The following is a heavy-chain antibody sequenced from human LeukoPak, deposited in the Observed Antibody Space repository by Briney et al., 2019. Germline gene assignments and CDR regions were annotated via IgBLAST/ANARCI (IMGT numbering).Heavy chain of an antibody. Sequence: GTSLRLSCAASGFIFSDYAMHWVRQAPGKGLEWVAQIWFDGSKKNYADSVKGRFTISRDQSKNTVSLQMNSLRAEDTALYYCAKDGQSYAPYAMDVWGQGTTVTVSS. J-gene: IGHJ6*02. V-gene: IGHV3-30*18. CDR3: AKDGQSYAPYAMDV. CDR2: IWFDGSKK. CDR1: GFIFSDYA. D-gene: IGHD5-18*01.